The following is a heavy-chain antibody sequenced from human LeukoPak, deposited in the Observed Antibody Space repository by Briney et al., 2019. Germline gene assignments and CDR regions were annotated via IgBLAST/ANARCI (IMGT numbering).Heavy chain of an antibody. V-gene: IGHV4-61*08. CDR3: ARVLEVVPAAIVWFDP. CDR1: GGSISSGGYY. J-gene: IGHJ5*02. Sequence: SETLSLTCTVSGGSISSGGYYWSWIRQHPGKGLEWIGYIYYSGSTNYNPSLKSRVTISVDTSKNQFSLKLSSVTAADTAVYYCARVLEVVPAAIVWFDPWGQGTLVTVSS. CDR2: IYYSGST. D-gene: IGHD2-2*02.